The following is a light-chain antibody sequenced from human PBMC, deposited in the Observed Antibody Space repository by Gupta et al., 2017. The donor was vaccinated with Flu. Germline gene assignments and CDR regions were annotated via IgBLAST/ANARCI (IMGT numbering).Light chain of an antibody. CDR1: SSDIGTYKY. J-gene: IGLJ2*01. Sequence: SSDIGTYKYVSWYQQHPGKAPELMIFEVNNRPSGVSTRFSGSKSGNTASLTISGLQAEDEAVYFCSSYTNTNTLAVFGGGTKLTVL. V-gene: IGLV2-14*01. CDR3: SSYTNTNTLAV. CDR2: EVN.